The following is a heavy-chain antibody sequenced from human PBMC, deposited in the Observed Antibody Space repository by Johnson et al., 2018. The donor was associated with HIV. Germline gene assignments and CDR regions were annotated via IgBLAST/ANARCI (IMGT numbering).Heavy chain of an antibody. CDR3: AKDSTQHVEVDRRDDAFDI. CDR1: GFTFSDYY. Sequence: QVQLVESGGGLVKPGGSLRLSCAASGFTFSDYYMSWIRQAPGKGLEWVSYFRDSAKGRFTISRDNSKYTLYLQMNSLRVEDTAVYFCAKDSTQHVEVDRRDDAFDIWGQGTMVTVSS. J-gene: IGHJ3*02. V-gene: IGHV3-11*06. D-gene: IGHD1-1*01. CDR2: FR.